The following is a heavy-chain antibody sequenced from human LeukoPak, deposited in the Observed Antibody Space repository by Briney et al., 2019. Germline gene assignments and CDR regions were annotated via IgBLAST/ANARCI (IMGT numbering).Heavy chain of an antibody. J-gene: IGHJ5*02. CDR3: AKPTYTVLTLNWFDP. D-gene: IGHD2-8*01. Sequence: PGGSLRLSCAASGFTFSSYAMSWVRQAAGKGLEWVSIISGSDGSTYYADSVKGRFTISRDNSKNTLYLQMNSLRAEDTAVYYCAKPTYTVLTLNWFDPWGQGTLVTVSS. V-gene: IGHV3-23*01. CDR2: ISGSDGST. CDR1: GFTFSSYA.